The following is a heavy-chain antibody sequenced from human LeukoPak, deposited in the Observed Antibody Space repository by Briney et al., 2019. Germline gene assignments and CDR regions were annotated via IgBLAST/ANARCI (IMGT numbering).Heavy chain of an antibody. V-gene: IGHV3-30*02. CDR1: GFTFSTYG. D-gene: IGHD1-14*01. J-gene: IGHJ4*02. Sequence: GGSLRLSCVASGFTFSTYGMHWVRQAPGKGLEWVAFIQFDGSNTYYADSVKGRFTISRDNSENTLYLQMNSLRAEDTAVYYCAKATGYLLWGQGTLVIVSS. CDR3: AKATGYLL. CDR2: IQFDGSNT.